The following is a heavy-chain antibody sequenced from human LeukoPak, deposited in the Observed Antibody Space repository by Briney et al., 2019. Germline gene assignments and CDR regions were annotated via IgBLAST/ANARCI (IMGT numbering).Heavy chain of an antibody. CDR2: IYYSGST. CDR1: GGSISSGDYY. J-gene: IGHJ3*02. V-gene: IGHV4-30-4*08. CDR3: ARTGYDFWSGYLHAFDI. D-gene: IGHD3-3*01. Sequence: SQTLSLTCTVSGGSISSGDYYWSWIRQPPGKGLEWIGYIYYSGSTYYNPSLKSRVTISVDTSKNQFSLKLSSVTAADTAVYYCARTGYDFWSGYLHAFDIWGQGTMVTVSS.